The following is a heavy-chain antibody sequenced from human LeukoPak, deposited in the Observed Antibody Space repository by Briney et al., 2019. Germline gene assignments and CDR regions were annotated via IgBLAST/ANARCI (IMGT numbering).Heavy chain of an antibody. CDR2: IIPIFGTA. CDR1: GGTFSSYA. D-gene: IGHD2-15*01. Sequence: SVKVSCKASGGTFSSYAISWVRQAPGQGLEWMGGIIPIFGTANYVQKFQGRVTITADESTSTAYMELSSLRSEDTAVYCCARESVAVDIVVVVAAYGMDVWGKGTTVTVSS. J-gene: IGHJ6*04. V-gene: IGHV1-69*01. CDR3: ARESVAVDIVVVVAAYGMDV.